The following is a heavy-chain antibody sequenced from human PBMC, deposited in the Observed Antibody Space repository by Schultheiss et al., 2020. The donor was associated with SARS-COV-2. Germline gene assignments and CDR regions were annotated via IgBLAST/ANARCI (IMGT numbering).Heavy chain of an antibody. D-gene: IGHD3-16*01. Sequence: GSLRLSCAASGFTFSSYAMHWVRQAPGKGLEWIGEIYHSGSTNYNPSLKSRVTMSVDTSKNQFSLRLNSVTTADTAVYYCARYPYLGASLDYWGQGTLVTVSS. CDR3: ARYPYLGASLDY. CDR1: GFTFSSYA. J-gene: IGHJ4*02. CDR2: IYHSGST. V-gene: IGHV4-59*01.